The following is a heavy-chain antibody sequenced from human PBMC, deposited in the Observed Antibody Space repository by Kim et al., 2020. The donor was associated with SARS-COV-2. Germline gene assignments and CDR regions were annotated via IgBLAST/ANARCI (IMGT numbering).Heavy chain of an antibody. J-gene: IGHJ6*02. Sequence: SETLSLTCTVSGGSISSGSYYWSWIRQPAGKGLEWIGRIYTSGSTNYNPSLKSRVTISVDTSKNQFSLKLSSVTAADTAVYYCAREGDYGGNSGYYYYGMDVWGQGTTVTVSS. D-gene: IGHD4-17*01. CDR1: GGSISSGSYY. CDR2: IYTSGST. CDR3: AREGDYGGNSGYYYYGMDV. V-gene: IGHV4-61*02.